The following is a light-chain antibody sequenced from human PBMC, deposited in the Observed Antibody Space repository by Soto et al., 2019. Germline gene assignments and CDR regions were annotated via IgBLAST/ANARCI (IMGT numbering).Light chain of an antibody. CDR2: EVS. CDR3: SSYTSSSALV. V-gene: IGLV2-14*01. J-gene: IGLJ1*01. CDR1: SSDLGTYHF. Sequence: QSALTQPASVSGSPGQSITISCTGTSSDLGTYHFVSWYQQHPDKAPKLMIYEVSNRPSGVSNRFSGSKSGNTASLTISGLQAEDEADYYCSSYTSSSALVFGIGTKLTVL.